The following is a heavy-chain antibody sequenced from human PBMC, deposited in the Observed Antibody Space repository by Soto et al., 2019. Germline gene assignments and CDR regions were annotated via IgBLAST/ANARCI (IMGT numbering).Heavy chain of an antibody. CDR3: ARGTPFGR. J-gene: IGHJ4*02. CDR1: GGSISSGGYS. D-gene: IGHD3-3*01. Sequence: SETLSLTCTVSGGSISSGGYSWSWIRQPPGKGLEWIGYIYHSGSTYYNPSLKSRVTISVDRSKNQFSLKLSSVTAADTAVYYCARGTPFGRWGQGTLVTVS. V-gene: IGHV4-30-2*01. CDR2: IYHSGST.